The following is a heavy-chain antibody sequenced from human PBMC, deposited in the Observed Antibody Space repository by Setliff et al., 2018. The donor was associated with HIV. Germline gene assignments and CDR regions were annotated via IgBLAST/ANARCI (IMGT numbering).Heavy chain of an antibody. Sequence: GASVKVSCKASGYTFIGHYIHWVRQAPGQGLEWMGWINPNSGDTKYAQKFQDRVSLTRDTSLSTAYMELSSLTSDDTAIYYCARDMFEIRERSLAKGDEFDPWGQGSLVTVSS. CDR1: GYTFIGHY. D-gene: IGHD3-10*02. V-gene: IGHV1-2*02. CDR3: ARDMFEIRERSLAKGDEFDP. CDR2: INPNSGDT. J-gene: IGHJ5*02.